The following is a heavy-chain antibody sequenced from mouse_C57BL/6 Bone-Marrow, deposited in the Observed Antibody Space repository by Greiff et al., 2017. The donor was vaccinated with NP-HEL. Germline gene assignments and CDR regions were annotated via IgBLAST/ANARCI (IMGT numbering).Heavy chain of an antibody. V-gene: IGHV1-39*01. J-gene: IGHJ1*03. CDR3: AREYYGSSYSYWYFDV. CDR2: TNPNYGTT. CDR1: GYSFTDYN. D-gene: IGHD1-1*01. Sequence: LQESGPELVKPGASVKISCKASGYSFTDYNMNWVKQSNGKSLEWIGVTNPNYGTTSYNQKFKGKATLTVDQSSSTAYMQLNSRTSEDSAVYYCAREYYGSSYSYWYFDVWSTGTTVTVSS.